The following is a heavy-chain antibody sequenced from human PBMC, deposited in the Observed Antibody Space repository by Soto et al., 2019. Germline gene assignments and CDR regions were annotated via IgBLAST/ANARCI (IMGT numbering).Heavy chain of an antibody. CDR2: VVVGSGYT. D-gene: IGHD4-17*01. CDR1: GFTSSRSA. V-gene: IGHV1-58*01. J-gene: IGHJ6*02. CDR3: TAPTVTTTDYYYGADV. Sequence: SVKVSCKSFGFTSSRSAVLWVRQARGQRLEWIGWVVVGSGYTNYAQKFQERVTITTDMHTSTVYMELSSLRSDDTGVYYCTAPTVTTTDYYYGADVWGQGTSVTVSS.